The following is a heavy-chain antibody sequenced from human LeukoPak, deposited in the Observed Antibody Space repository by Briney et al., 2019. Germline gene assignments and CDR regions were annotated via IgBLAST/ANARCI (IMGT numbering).Heavy chain of an antibody. CDR1: GFTFSDYF. CDR3: ARGHKAMTY. Sequence: PGGSLRLSCAASGFTFSDYFMSWIRQAPGKGLEWVSYISPGSSSTNYADSVKGRFTISRDNAENSLYLQMNSLRAEDTAVYYCARGHKAMTYWGQGTLVTVSS. V-gene: IGHV3-11*03. J-gene: IGHJ4*02. CDR2: ISPGSSST.